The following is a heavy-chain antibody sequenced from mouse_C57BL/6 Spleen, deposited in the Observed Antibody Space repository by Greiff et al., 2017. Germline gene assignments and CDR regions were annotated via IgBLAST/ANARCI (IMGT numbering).Heavy chain of an antibody. J-gene: IGHJ4*01. CDR2: ISYDGSN. Sequence: DVQLQESGPGLVKPSQSLSLTCSVTGYSITSGYYWNWLRQFPGNKLEWMGYISYDGSNNYNPSLKNRISITRDTSKNQFFLKLNSVTTEDTATYYCARENYDYDVGYYAMDYWGQGTSVTVSS. V-gene: IGHV3-6*01. D-gene: IGHD2-4*01. CDR1: GYSITSGYY. CDR3: ARENYDYDVGYYAMDY.